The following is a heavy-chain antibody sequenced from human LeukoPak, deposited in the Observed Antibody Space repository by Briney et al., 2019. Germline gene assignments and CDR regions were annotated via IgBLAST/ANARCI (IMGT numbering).Heavy chain of an antibody. CDR1: GGSISSGGYY. V-gene: IGHV4-31*03. Sequence: NPSETLSLTCTVSGGSISSGGYYWSWIRQHPGKGLEWIGYIYYSGSTYYNPSLKSRVTISVDTSKNQFSLKLSSVTAADTAVYYCARLMGRRGYFDYWGQGTLVTVSS. CDR2: IYYSGST. CDR3: ARLMGRRGYFDY. D-gene: IGHD2-8*01. J-gene: IGHJ4*02.